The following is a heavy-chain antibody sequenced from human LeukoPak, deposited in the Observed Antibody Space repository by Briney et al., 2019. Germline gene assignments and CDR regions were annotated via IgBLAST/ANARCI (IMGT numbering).Heavy chain of an antibody. CDR1: GFTFSSYA. D-gene: IGHD6-13*01. J-gene: IGHJ3*02. CDR3: ARDAYSSSWYAPFDI. Sequence: GRSLRLSCAASGFTFSSYAMHWVRQAPGKGLEWVAVISYDGSSKYYADSVKGRFTISRDNSKNTLYLQMNSLRAEDTAVYYCARDAYSSSWYAPFDIWGQGTMVTVSS. V-gene: IGHV3-30-3*01. CDR2: ISYDGSSK.